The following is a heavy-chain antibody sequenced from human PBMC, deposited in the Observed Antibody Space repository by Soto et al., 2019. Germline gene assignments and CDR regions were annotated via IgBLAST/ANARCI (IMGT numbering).Heavy chain of an antibody. V-gene: IGHV1-2*02. CDR3: GRGRSGQIVVFY. Sequence: ASVKVSCKASGNTFTGHYIHWVRQAPEQGPEWMGEIGPESGATRYAQRFQGRVTMTRDMSITTVYMELNNLSPGDTAVYYCGRGRSGQIVVFYWGQGTPVTVSS. CDR2: IGPESGAT. D-gene: IGHD1-26*01. J-gene: IGHJ4*02. CDR1: GNTFTGHY.